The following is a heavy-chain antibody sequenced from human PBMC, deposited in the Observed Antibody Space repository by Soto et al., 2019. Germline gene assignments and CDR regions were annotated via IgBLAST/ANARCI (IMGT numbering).Heavy chain of an antibody. J-gene: IGHJ4*02. Sequence: PSETLSLTCTVSGGTISSWYWSWIRQPPGKGLEWIGYIYYSGSTNCNPSLKSRVTISVDTSKNQFSLKLSSVTAADTAVYYCARRYGSAFDYWGQGTLVTVSS. CDR3: ARRYGSAFDY. CDR1: GGTISSWY. CDR2: IYYSGST. D-gene: IGHD1-26*01. V-gene: IGHV4-59*08.